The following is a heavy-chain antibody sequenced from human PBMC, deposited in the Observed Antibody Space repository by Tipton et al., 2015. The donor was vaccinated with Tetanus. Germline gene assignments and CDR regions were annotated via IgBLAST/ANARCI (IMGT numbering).Heavy chain of an antibody. CDR1: GGSISSGGYF. CDR3: ARRLIQNWFDP. J-gene: IGHJ5*02. V-gene: IGHV4-31*03. Sequence: TLSLTCSVSGGSISSGGYFWNWIRQHPGKGPEWIGYIYYSGDTFYNPSLKSRVTISVDSSKNQFSLKLTSLTAADTAVYYCARRLIQNWFDPWGQGTLVTVSS. CDR2: IYYSGDT. D-gene: IGHD2-8*01.